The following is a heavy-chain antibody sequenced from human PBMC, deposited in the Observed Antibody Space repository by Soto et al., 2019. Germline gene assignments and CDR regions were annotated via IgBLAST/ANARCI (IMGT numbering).Heavy chain of an antibody. V-gene: IGHV3-11*01. Sequence: GGSLRLSCAASGFTFIDYYMSWIRQAPGKGLEWVSYISGYGSTIYYADSMKGRFTISRDNAKNSLYLQMNSLRAEDTAVYYCARDADASSSYYHYYGMDVWGQGITVTVS. CDR3: ARDADASSSYYHYYGMDV. J-gene: IGHJ6*02. CDR2: ISGYGSTI. CDR1: GFTFIDYY. D-gene: IGHD6-6*01.